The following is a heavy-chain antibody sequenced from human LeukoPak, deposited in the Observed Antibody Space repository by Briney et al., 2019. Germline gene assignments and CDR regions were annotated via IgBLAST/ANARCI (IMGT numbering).Heavy chain of an antibody. CDR2: LNPVGRDK. V-gene: IGHV3-7*01. Sequence: PGGSLRLSCAASTFTFSSHWMHWVRQAPGRGVEWVAGLNPVGRDKYYVDCVKGQFTISRDKAKNSLYLQMNSLRAEDTAVYYCLGSGDLGWGQGTLVTVSS. CDR3: LGSGDLG. J-gene: IGHJ4*02. D-gene: IGHD6-25*01. CDR1: TFTFSSHW.